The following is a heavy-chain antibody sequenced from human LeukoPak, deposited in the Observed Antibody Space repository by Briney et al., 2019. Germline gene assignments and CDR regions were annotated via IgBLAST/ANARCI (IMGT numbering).Heavy chain of an antibody. V-gene: IGHV4-61*02. CDR1: GGSISSGSYY. CDR2: IYTSGST. Sequence: SQTLSLTCTVSGGSISSGSYYWSWIRQPAGKGLEWIGRIYTSGSTNYNPSLKSRVTMSVDTSKNQFSLKLSSVTAADTAVYYCARDGNYDILTGYPTDAFDIWGQGTMVTVSS. CDR3: ARDGNYDILTGYPTDAFDI. J-gene: IGHJ3*02. D-gene: IGHD3-9*01.